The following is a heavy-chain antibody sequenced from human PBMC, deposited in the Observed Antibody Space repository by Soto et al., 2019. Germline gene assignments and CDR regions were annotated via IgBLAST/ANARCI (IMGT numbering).Heavy chain of an antibody. CDR1: GFTFSSYG. D-gene: IGHD6-6*01. Sequence: GGSLRLSCAASGFTFSSYGMHWVRQAPGKGLEWVAVIWYDGSNKYYADSVKGRFTISRDNSKNTLYLQMNSLRAEDTAVYYCARGLQLGLRVNAFDIWGQGTMVTVSS. V-gene: IGHV3-33*01. CDR2: IWYDGSNK. CDR3: ARGLQLGLRVNAFDI. J-gene: IGHJ3*02.